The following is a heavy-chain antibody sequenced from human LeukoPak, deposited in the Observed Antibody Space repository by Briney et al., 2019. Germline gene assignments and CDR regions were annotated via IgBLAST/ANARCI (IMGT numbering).Heavy chain of an antibody. CDR2: ISAYNGNT. D-gene: IGHD2-2*02. CDR3: ARVAGGRYCSSTSCYMRGWFDP. Sequence: ASVKVSCKASGYTFTSYGISWVRQAPGQGLEWMGWISAYNGNTNYAQKLQGRVTMTTDTSTSTAYMELRSLRSDDTAVYYCARVAGGRYCSSTSCYMRGWFDPWGQGTLVTVSS. CDR1: GYTFTSYG. J-gene: IGHJ5*02. V-gene: IGHV1-18*01.